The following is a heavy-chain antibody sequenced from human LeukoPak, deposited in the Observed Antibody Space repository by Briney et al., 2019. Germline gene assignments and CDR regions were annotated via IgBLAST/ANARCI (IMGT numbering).Heavy chain of an antibody. J-gene: IGHJ5*02. D-gene: IGHD1-26*01. Sequence: GASVNVSCKASGYSFTFYYMHWVRQAPGQGLEWMGVINPSDGRTSYAQKFQGRVTMTRDTSASSFYMELSSLRSEDTAVYYCARGSGSYHPWGQGTQVIVSS. CDR1: GYSFTFYY. V-gene: IGHV1-46*01. CDR2: INPSDGRT. CDR3: ARGSGSYHP.